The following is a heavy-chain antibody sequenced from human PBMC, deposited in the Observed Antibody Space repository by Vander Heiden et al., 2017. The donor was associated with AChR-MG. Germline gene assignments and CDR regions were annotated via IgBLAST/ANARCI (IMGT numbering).Heavy chain of an antibody. CDR3: ARDRTMVRGRVHIGY. J-gene: IGHJ4*02. D-gene: IGHD3-10*01. V-gene: IGHV1-2*02. CDR1: GYTFTGYY. CDR2: INPNSGGT. Sequence: QVQLVQSGAEVTKPGASVKVSCKASGYTFTGYYMHWVRQAPGQGLEWMGWINPNSGGTNYAQKFQGRVTMTRDTSISTAYMELSRLRSDDTAVYYCARDRTMVRGRVHIGYWGQGTLVTVSS.